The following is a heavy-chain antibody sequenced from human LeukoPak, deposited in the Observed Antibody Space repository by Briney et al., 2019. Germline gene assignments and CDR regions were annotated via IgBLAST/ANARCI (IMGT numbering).Heavy chain of an antibody. V-gene: IGHV3-48*04. J-gene: IGHJ4*02. Sequence: GGSLRLSCAASGFTFSSYSMNWVRQAPGKGLEWVSYISSSSSTIYYADSVKGRFTISRDNAKNSLYLQMNSLRAADTAVYYCARSVTAPYYCFDNWGRGTLVTVSS. D-gene: IGHD2-21*02. CDR1: GFTFSSYS. CDR2: ISSSSSTI. CDR3: ARSVTAPYYCFDN.